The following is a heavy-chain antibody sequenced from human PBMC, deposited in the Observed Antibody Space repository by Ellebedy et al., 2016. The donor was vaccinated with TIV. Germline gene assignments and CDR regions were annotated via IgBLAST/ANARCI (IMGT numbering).Heavy chain of an antibody. Sequence: GESLKISCAASGFTFSSHAMSWVRQAPGKGLEWVSAISDRGGSTKYADSVKGRLTISRDDSKNEVFLQMSSLRAEDTAVYYCARPSYQLLSYYFDSWGQGTLVTVSS. V-gene: IGHV3-23*01. CDR3: ARPSYQLLSYYFDS. J-gene: IGHJ4*02. CDR1: GFTFSSHA. D-gene: IGHD2-2*01. CDR2: ISDRGGST.